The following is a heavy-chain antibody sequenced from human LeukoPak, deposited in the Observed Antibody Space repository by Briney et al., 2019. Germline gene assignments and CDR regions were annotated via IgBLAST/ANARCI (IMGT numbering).Heavy chain of an antibody. CDR1: GGSISSYY. CDR2: IYYSGST. V-gene: IGHV4-59*01. J-gene: IGHJ4*02. CDR3: ARVYRDGPIAAFDY. D-gene: IGHD6-6*01. Sequence: SETLSLTCTVSGGSISSYYWSWIRQPPGKGLEWIGYIYYSGSTNYNPSLKSRVTISVDTSKNQFSLKLSSVTAADTAVYYCARVYRDGPIAAFDYWGQGTLVTVSS.